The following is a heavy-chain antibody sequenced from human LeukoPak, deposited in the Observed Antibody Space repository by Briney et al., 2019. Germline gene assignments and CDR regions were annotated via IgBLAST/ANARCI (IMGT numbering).Heavy chain of an antibody. D-gene: IGHD1-20*01. V-gene: IGHV3-23*01. CDR2: ISGSGDNT. Sequence: GGSLRLSCAASGFTFSSYAMSWVRQARGKGLEWVSGISGSGDNTYYADSVKGRFTISRDNAKNTLYLQMNSLRAEDTAVYYCLRDLNWSLDQWGQGTLVTVSS. CDR3: LRDLNWSLDQ. J-gene: IGHJ4*02. CDR1: GFTFSSYA.